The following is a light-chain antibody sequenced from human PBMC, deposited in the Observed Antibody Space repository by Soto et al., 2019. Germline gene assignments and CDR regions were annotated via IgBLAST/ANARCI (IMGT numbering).Light chain of an antibody. Sequence: EIVLTQSPGTLSFSPGETATLSCRASQTIPTAYLAWYQHKPGQSPRLLIYRASIRAPGIPDRFSCSGSRTDITLTTSRLEHEEVAVYYCQNYFPGTCSPGAKVVI. CDR2: RAS. J-gene: IGKJ3*01. CDR1: QTIPTAY. V-gene: IGKV3-20*01. CDR3: QNYFPGT.